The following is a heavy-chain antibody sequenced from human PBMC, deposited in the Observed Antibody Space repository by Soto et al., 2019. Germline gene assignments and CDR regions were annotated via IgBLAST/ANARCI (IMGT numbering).Heavy chain of an antibody. D-gene: IGHD6-19*01. CDR3: VTWAVPTY. J-gene: IGHJ4*02. Sequence: EVQLVESGGGLVQPGGSLRLSCTASGLTFSRHWMSWVRQAPGKGLEWVANIKPGGNKQYYVDSVEGRFTISRDDAGNSLYLQMNRLTAEDTAVYYCVTWAVPTYWGQGTLVTVSS. CDR1: GLTFSRHW. V-gene: IGHV3-7*01. CDR2: IKPGGNKQ.